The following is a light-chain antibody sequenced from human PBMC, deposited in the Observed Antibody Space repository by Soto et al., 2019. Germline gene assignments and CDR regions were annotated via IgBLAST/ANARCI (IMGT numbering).Light chain of an antibody. CDR1: SGSIASNS. CDR3: QSDASSSRV. V-gene: IGLV6-57*04. J-gene: IGLJ3*02. Sequence: NFMLTQPHSVSESPGKTVTISCTRSSGSIASNSVQWFQQRPGSAPTTVIYEDNQRPSGVPDRFSGSIDSSSNSASLTIAGLKNEDEADYYCQSDASSSRVCGGGTKLTVL. CDR2: EDN.